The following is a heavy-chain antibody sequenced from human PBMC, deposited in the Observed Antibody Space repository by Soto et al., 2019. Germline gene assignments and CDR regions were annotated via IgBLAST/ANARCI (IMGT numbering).Heavy chain of an antibody. CDR3: AGGLSGDKVDQ. J-gene: IGHJ4*02. CDR2: IYYSGST. Sequence: SETLSLTCAIYGGSFSDYYWGWIRQPPGKGLEWIGYIYYSGSTNYNPSLKSRVTISVDTSKNQFSLKLSSVTAADTAVYYCAGGLSGDKVDQWGQGTLVTVSS. CDR1: GGSFSDYY. V-gene: IGHV4-59*01. D-gene: IGHD2-21*01.